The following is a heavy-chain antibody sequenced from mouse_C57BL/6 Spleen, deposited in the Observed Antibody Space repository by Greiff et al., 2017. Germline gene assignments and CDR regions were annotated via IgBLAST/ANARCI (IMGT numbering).Heavy chain of an antibody. J-gene: IGHJ1*03. CDR2: IYPGSGST. CDR3: SRSGYYGSSDLWYFDV. D-gene: IGHD1-1*01. V-gene: IGHV1-55*01. CDR1: GYTFTSYW. Sequence: QVQLQQSGAELVKPGASVKMSCKASGYTFTSYWITWVKQRPGQGLEWIGDIYPGSGSTNYNEKFKSKATLTVDTSSSTAYMQHSSLTSEDSAVYYGSRSGYYGSSDLWYFDVWGTGTTVTVSS.